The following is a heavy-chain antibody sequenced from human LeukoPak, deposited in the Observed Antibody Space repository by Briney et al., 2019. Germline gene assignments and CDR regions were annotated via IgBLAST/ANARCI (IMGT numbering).Heavy chain of an antibody. CDR3: AKEYDILTGYYAFDI. J-gene: IGHJ3*02. D-gene: IGHD3-9*01. Sequence: GGSLRLSCAASGFTFISYGMHWVRQAPGKGLEWVAFLRYDGSNKYYADSVKGRFTISRDNSKNTLYLQMNSLRAEDTAVYYCAKEYDILTGYYAFDIWGQGTMVTVSS. V-gene: IGHV3-30*02. CDR2: LRYDGSNK. CDR1: GFTFISYG.